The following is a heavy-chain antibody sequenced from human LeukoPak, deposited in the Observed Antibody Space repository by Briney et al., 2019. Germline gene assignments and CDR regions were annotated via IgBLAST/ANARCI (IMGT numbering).Heavy chain of an antibody. CDR2: IYAGDSDT. CDR3: AGGGYGDYGWFDP. D-gene: IGHD4-17*01. CDR1: GYSFTSYW. J-gene: IGHJ5*02. Sequence: AESLKISCKGSGYSFTSYWIAWVRHMPGKGLEWMGIIYAGDSDTRYSPSFQGPVTISADTSISTAYPQWSSLKASDTGMYYCAGGGYGDYGWFDPWGQGTLVTVSS. V-gene: IGHV5-51*01.